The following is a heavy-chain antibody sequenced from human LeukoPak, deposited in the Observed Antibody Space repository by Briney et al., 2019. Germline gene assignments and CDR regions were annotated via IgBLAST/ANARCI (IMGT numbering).Heavy chain of an antibody. CDR3: ARVWGDQSSFDY. J-gene: IGHJ4*02. V-gene: IGHV4-38-2*01. Sequence: SETLSLTCAVSGYSISSGYYWGWIRQPPRKGLEWVGSIYHSGSTYYNPSLKSRVTISVDTSKNQFSLKLSSVTAADTAVYYCARVWGDQSSFDYWGQGTLVTVSS. CDR1: GYSISSGYY. CDR2: IYHSGST. D-gene: IGHD3-16*01.